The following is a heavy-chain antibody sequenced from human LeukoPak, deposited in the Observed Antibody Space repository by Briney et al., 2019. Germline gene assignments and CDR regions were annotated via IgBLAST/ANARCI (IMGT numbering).Heavy chain of an antibody. Sequence: SVKVSCRASGGTFSSFGISWVRQAPGQGLEWMGGIIPIFGSANYAPKFQGRVTITADASTTAAYMELSRLRPEDTAVYYCARSSGEMATIDYYYYMDVWGIGTTVTVSS. CDR1: GGTFSSFG. D-gene: IGHD5-24*01. V-gene: IGHV1-69*13. CDR3: ARSSGEMATIDYYYYMDV. J-gene: IGHJ6*03. CDR2: IIPIFGSA.